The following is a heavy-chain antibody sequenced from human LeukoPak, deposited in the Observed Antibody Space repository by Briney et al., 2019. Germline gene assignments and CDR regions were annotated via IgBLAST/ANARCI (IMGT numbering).Heavy chain of an antibody. CDR3: AREGHYYDSSGSPSDAFDI. J-gene: IGHJ3*02. D-gene: IGHD3-22*01. CDR1: GFTFSSYS. Sequence: GGSLRLSCAASGFTFSSYSMNWVRQAPGKGLEWVSYISSSSSTIYYADSVKGRFTISRDNAKNSLYLQMNSLRAEDTAVYYCAREGHYYDSSGSPSDAFDIWGQGTMVTVSS. V-gene: IGHV3-48*01. CDR2: ISSSSSTI.